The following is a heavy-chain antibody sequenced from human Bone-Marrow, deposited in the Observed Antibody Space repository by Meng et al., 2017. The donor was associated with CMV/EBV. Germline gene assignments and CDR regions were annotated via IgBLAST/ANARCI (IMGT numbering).Heavy chain of an antibody. J-gene: IGHJ4*02. V-gene: IGHV6-1*01. CDR1: GDSVSSNSAA. CDR3: ARDRGGKQCLCPPVVLFDY. D-gene: IGHD6-19*01. Sequence: SQTLSLTCAISGDSVSSNSAAWNWIRQSPSRGLEWLGRTYYRSKWYNDYAVSVKSRITINPDTSKNQFSLQLNSVTPEDTAVYYCARDRGGKQCLCPPVVLFDYWGQGTLVTVYS. CDR2: TYYRSKWYN.